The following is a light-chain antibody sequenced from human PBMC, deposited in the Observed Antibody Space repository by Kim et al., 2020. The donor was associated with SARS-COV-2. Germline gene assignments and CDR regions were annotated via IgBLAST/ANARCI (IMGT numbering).Light chain of an antibody. Sequence: DIQMTQSPSTLSASVGDRVTITCRASQSISSWLAWYQQKTGKAPKVLIYKASSLESGVPSRFSGSGSGIEFTLTISSLQPDDFATYYCQQSHTDSPTFGGGTKVEI. CDR3: QQSHTDSPT. J-gene: IGKJ4*01. V-gene: IGKV1-5*03. CDR2: KAS. CDR1: QSISSW.